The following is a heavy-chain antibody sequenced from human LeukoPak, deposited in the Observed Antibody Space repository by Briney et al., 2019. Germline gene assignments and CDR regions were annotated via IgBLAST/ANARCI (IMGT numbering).Heavy chain of an antibody. J-gene: IGHJ4*02. Sequence: SETLSLTCTVSGGSISSSSYYWGWIRQPPGKGLEWIGSIYYSGSTYYNPSLKSRVTISADTSKSQFSLKLSSLTAADTAVYYCASGRPLGFDYWGQGTLVTVSS. V-gene: IGHV4-39*01. CDR3: ASGRPLGFDY. D-gene: IGHD1-26*01. CDR1: GGSISSSSYY. CDR2: IYYSGST.